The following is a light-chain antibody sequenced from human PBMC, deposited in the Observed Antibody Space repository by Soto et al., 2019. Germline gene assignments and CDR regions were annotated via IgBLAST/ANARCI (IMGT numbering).Light chain of an antibody. V-gene: IGLV2-14*01. J-gene: IGLJ1*01. CDR2: DVS. CDR1: SSDVGGYNY. Sequence: QSALTQPASVSGSPGQSITISCTGTSSDVGGYNYVSWYQQHPGKAPKLMIYDVSDRPSGVSNRFSGSKSGSTASLTISGLQAEDEADYYCSSYTSSSFLFGSGTKVTVL. CDR3: SSYTSSSFL.